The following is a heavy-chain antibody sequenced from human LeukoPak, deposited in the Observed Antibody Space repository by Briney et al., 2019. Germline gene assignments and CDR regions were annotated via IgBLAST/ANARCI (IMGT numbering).Heavy chain of an antibody. CDR2: IKQDGSEK. Sequence: PGGSLRLSCAASGFTLRTSWTSWVRQAPGKGLEWVANIKQDGSEKNYLDSVKGRFTISRDNAKNSLYLQMNSLRDDDTAVYYCARDGGGPLDWGQGTLVTVSS. CDR3: ARDGGGPLD. CDR1: GFTLRTSW. J-gene: IGHJ4*02. D-gene: IGHD3-10*01. V-gene: IGHV3-7*01.